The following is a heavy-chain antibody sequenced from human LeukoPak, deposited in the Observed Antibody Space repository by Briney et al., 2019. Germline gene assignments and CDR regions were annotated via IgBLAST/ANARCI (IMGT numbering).Heavy chain of an antibody. Sequence: PSDTLSLTWTLSGDSIIGYYWNWIRHPPGGGLEWIGYIYYNGNTAYNPSLKSRLTISADMSNNHFSLKLSSMTAADTAVYYCARGLPGSSWHLGYWGQGTLVTVSS. D-gene: IGHD6-13*01. CDR3: ARGLPGSSWHLGY. V-gene: IGHV4-59*07. J-gene: IGHJ4*02. CDR1: GDSIIGYY. CDR2: IYYNGNT.